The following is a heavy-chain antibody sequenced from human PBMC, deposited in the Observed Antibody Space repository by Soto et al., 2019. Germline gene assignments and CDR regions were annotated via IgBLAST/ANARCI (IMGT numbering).Heavy chain of an antibody. D-gene: IGHD7-27*01. CDR1: GFSLSNSGMG. J-gene: IGHJ1*01. CDR2: IYWDDDK. Sequence: QITLKESGPTLVKPTQTLTLTCTFSGFSLSNSGMGVGWIRQPPGKALEWLALIYWDDDKRYSPSLKNRLTITKDTSRNQVVPTLTNTDPVDTATYYCADRTGVMKEFQLWGQGTLVTVSS. V-gene: IGHV2-5*02. CDR3: ADRTGVMKEFQL.